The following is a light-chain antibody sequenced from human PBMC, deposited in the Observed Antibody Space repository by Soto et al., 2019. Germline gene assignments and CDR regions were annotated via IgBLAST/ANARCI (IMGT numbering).Light chain of an antibody. V-gene: IGKV4-1*01. CDR1: QSVLYSSNNKNY. CDR2: WAS. J-gene: IGKJ1*01. CDR3: QQYHSTPT. Sequence: DIVMTQSPDSLAVSLGERATINCKSSQSVLYSSNNKNYLAWYQQKPGQPPKLLIYWASTRESGVPDRFSGCGSGTDFILAISSLQAEDVAVYYCQQYHSTPTFGQGTKVEIK.